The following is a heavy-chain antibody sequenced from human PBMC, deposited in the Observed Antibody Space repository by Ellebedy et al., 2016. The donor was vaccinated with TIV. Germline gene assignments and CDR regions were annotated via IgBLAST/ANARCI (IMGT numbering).Heavy chain of an antibody. V-gene: IGHV3-30*01. D-gene: IGHD3-10*01. Sequence: PGGSLRLSCVASGFTFTSHGMNWVRQAPGKGLEWVAVISYDGSDKYYADSVKGRFTISRDSSKNTLYLQMDRLRAEDTAVYYCARSMVRGVKGIDFDYWGQGTLVTVSS. CDR3: ARSMVRGVKGIDFDY. CDR1: GFTFTSHG. CDR2: ISYDGSDK. J-gene: IGHJ4*02.